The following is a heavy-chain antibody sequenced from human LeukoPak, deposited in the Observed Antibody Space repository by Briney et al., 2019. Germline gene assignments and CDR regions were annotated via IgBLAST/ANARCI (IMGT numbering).Heavy chain of an antibody. D-gene: IGHD2-2*01. J-gene: IGHJ4*02. CDR3: ASGRPAAANY. Sequence: SETLSLTCTVSGGSISSYYWSWIRQPPGKGLEWIGYIYYSGSTNYNPSLKSRVTISVDTSKNQFSLKLSSVTAADTAVYYRASGRPAAANYWGQGTLVTVSS. CDR2: IYYSGST. V-gene: IGHV4-59*01. CDR1: GGSISSYY.